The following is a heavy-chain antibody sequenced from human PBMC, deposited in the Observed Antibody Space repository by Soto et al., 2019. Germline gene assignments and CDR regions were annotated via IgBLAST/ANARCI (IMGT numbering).Heavy chain of an antibody. J-gene: IGHJ5*02. CDR2: INHSGSP. CDR1: GGAVSGDY. D-gene: IGHD2-15*01. CDR3: ARVLSVVVAAWTWFDP. Sequence: PSGSVGLTGSGDGGAVSGDYGSGGRKPPGKGLERIGEINHSGSPNDNPSLKSRVTISVDTSKNQFSLKLSSVTAADTAVYYCARVLSVVVAAWTWFDPWGQGTLVTVSS. V-gene: IGHV4-34*01.